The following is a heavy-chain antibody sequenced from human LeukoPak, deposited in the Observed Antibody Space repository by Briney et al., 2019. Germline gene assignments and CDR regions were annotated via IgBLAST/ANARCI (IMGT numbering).Heavy chain of an antibody. Sequence: GSLRLSCAASGFTFSSYSMNWVRQAPGKGLEWVSYISSSSGTIYYADSVKGRFTISRDNAKNSLYLQMNSLRAEDTAVYYCARDCETTAAFDYWGQGTLVTVSS. CDR1: GFTFSSYS. CDR2: ISSSSGTI. CDR3: ARDCETTAAFDY. J-gene: IGHJ4*02. D-gene: IGHD4-17*01. V-gene: IGHV3-48*04.